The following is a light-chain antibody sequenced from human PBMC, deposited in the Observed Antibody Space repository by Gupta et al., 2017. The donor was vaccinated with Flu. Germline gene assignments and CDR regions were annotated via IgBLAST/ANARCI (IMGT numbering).Light chain of an antibody. CDR1: SIGSKR. V-gene: IGLV3-21*02. CDR3: QVWDGSSDPIFV. CDR2: DDK. Sequence: TARISCGGSSIGSKRVHWYQHKPGQAPVVVVYDDKDRPSGIPERFSCATSGNAATLIISGVEAGDEADYFCQVWDGSSDPIFVFGGGTKLTVL. J-gene: IGLJ3*02.